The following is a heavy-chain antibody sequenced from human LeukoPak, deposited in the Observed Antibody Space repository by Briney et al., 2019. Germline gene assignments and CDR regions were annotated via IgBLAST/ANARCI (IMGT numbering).Heavy chain of an antibody. CDR1: GFTFSDYY. J-gene: IGHJ4*02. D-gene: IGHD3-10*01. V-gene: IGHV3-11*01. CDR2: ISSSGSTI. CDR3: ARRGYYGSGSYSP. Sequence: PGGSLRLSCAASGFTFSDYYMSWIRQAPGKGLXXXSYISSSGSTIYYADPVKGRFTISRDNAKNSLYLQMNSLRAEDTAVYYCARRGYYGSGSYSPWGQGTLVTVSS.